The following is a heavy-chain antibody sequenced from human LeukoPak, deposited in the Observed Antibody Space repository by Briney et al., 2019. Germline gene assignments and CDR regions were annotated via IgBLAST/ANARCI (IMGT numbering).Heavy chain of an antibody. CDR1: GYTFTGYY. Sequence: ASVKVSCKASGYTFTGYYMHWVRQAPGQGLEWMGWINPNSGGTNNEQKFQGRVTMTRDTSISTAYMELSRLRFDDTAVYYCARGDVDTAMVTPYYWGQGTLVTVSS. CDR2: INPNSGGT. V-gene: IGHV1-2*02. D-gene: IGHD5-18*01. CDR3: ARGDVDTAMVTPYY. J-gene: IGHJ4*02.